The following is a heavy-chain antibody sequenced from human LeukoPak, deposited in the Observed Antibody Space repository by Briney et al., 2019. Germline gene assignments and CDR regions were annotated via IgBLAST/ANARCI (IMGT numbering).Heavy chain of an antibody. CDR1: GFTFSSYA. Sequence: GGSLRLSCAASGFTFSSYAMSWVRQAPGKGLEWVSAISGSGGSTYYADSVKGRFTISRDNSKNTLYLQMNSPRAEDTAVYYCAKFWGPTSYTYYFDYWGQGTLVTVSS. J-gene: IGHJ4*02. CDR3: AKFWGPTSYTYYFDY. D-gene: IGHD7-27*01. CDR2: ISGSGGST. V-gene: IGHV3-23*01.